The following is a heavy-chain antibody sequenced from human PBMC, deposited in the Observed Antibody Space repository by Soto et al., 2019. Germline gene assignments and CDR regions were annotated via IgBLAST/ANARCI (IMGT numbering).Heavy chain of an antibody. D-gene: IGHD3-10*01. Sequence: GSLSLSCAASGFTFSSYGMHWVRQAPGKGLEWVAVISYDGSNKYYADSVKGRFTISRDNSKNTLYLQMNSLRAEDTAVYYCAKGSRLYGNYGYDYYYMDVWGKGTTVTVSS. V-gene: IGHV3-30*18. CDR3: AKGSRLYGNYGYDYYYMDV. J-gene: IGHJ6*03. CDR1: GFTFSSYG. CDR2: ISYDGSNK.